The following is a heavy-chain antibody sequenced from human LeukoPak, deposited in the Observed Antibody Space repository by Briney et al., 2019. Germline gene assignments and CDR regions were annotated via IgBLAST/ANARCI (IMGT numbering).Heavy chain of an antibody. CDR2: IHPGDSDT. CDR3: VRDSGTVVH. V-gene: IGHV5-51*01. CDR1: GYSFTSYW. J-gene: IGHJ4*02. D-gene: IGHD1-14*01. Sequence: GESLKISCKGSGYSFTSYWIGWVRQMPGKDLEWMGIIHPGDSDTRYRPSLQGQVTISADKSISTAYLQWSSLKASDTAMYYCVRDSGTVVHWGQGTLVTVSS.